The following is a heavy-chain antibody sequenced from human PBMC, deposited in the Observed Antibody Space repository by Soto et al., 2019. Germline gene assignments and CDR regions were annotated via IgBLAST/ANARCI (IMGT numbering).Heavy chain of an antibody. CDR2: ISGSGSNT. Sequence: GGSLRLSCAASGFTFSSYAMHWVRQAPGKGLEWVSTISGSGSNTYNADSVKGRFTISRDNSKNTLYLQMISLRAEDTAVYYCAKSEGVTMIEFLDYWGQGTLVTVSS. J-gene: IGHJ4*02. V-gene: IGHV3-23*01. CDR1: GFTFSSYA. CDR3: AKSEGVTMIEFLDY. D-gene: IGHD3-22*01.